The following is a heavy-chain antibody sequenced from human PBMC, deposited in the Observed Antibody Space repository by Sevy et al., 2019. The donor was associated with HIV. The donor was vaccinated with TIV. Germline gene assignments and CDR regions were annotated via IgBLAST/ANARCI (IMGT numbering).Heavy chain of an antibody. CDR2: IYYGGST. CDR1: GGSISSGGYY. CDR3: ARAAWGEPNYYDSSGYPADAFDI. Sequence: SETLSLTCTVSGGSISSGGYYWSWIRQHPGKGLEWIGYIYYGGSTYYNPSLKSRVTISVDTSKNQFSLKLSSVTAADTAVYYCARAAWGEPNYYDSSGYPADAFDIWGQGTMVTVSS. D-gene: IGHD3-22*01. J-gene: IGHJ3*02. V-gene: IGHV4-31*03.